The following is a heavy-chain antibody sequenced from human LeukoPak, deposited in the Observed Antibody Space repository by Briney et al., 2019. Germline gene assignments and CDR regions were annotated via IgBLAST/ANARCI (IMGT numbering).Heavy chain of an antibody. CDR1: GFTFSSYE. CDR3: ASPYYDYVWGSYRFDY. D-gene: IGHD3-16*02. CDR2: ISSSGSTI. V-gene: IGHV3-48*03. J-gene: IGHJ4*02. Sequence: GGSLRLSCAASGFTFSSYEMNWVRQAPGKGLEWVSYISSSGSTIYYADSVKGRFTISRDNAKNSLYLQMNSLRAEDTAVYYCASPYYDYVWGSYRFDYWGQGTLVTASS.